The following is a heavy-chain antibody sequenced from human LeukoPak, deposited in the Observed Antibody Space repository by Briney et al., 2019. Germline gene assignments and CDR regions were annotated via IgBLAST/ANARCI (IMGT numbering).Heavy chain of an antibody. V-gene: IGHV3-23*01. Sequence: GGSLRLSCAASEFTFSSYAMSWVRQAPGKGLEWVSAISGSGGSTYYADSVKGRFTISRDNSKSTLYLQMNSLRAEDTAVYYCARDCSGGSCYSGWGYYYGMDVWGQGTTVTVSS. CDR2: ISGSGGST. CDR3: ARDCSGGSCYSGWGYYYGMDV. J-gene: IGHJ6*02. CDR1: EFTFSSYA. D-gene: IGHD2-15*01.